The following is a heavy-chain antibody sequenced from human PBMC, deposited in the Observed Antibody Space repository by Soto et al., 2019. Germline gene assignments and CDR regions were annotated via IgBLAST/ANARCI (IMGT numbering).Heavy chain of an antibody. V-gene: IGHV4-30-4*02. J-gene: IGHJ4*02. CDR1: GGSISSCDYY. Sequence: SETLSLTCTVSGGSISSCDYYWSWIRQPPGKGLEWIGYIYYSGSTYYNPSLKSRVTISVDTSKNQFSLKLSSVTAADTAVYYCASIPLYGSGTYYFDYWGQGTLVAVSS. D-gene: IGHD3-10*01. CDR2: IYYSGST. CDR3: ASIPLYGSGTYYFDY.